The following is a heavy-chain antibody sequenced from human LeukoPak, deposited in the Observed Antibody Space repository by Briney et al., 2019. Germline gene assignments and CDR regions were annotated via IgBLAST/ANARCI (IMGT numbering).Heavy chain of an antibody. D-gene: IGHD2-2*01. J-gene: IGHJ6*04. CDR3: ARDLLGYCSSTSCPRTGYGMDV. V-gene: IGHV1-69*13. CDR1: GGTFSSHA. CDR2: IIPIFGTA. Sequence: SVKVSCKASGGTFSSHAISWVRQAPGQGLEWMGGIIPIFGTANYAQKFQGRVTITADESTSTAYMELSSLRSEDTAVYYCARDLLGYCSSTSCPRTGYGMDVWGKGTTVTVSS.